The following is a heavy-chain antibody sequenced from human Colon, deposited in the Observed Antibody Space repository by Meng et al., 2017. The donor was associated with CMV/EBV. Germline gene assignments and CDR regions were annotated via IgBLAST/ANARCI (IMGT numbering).Heavy chain of an antibody. J-gene: IGHJ4*02. D-gene: IGHD5-24*01. CDR3: ARPRDGYSPFDL. V-gene: IGHV3-74*03. CDR1: EFTLSSYW. Sequence: SCAASEFTLSSYWRHWVRQAPGKGLVGVARLNNDGTYMTYADSVRGRFSISRDNAQNTVYLQMNRLTADDTAVYYCARPRDGYSPFDLWGQGTLVTVSS. CDR2: LNNDGTYM.